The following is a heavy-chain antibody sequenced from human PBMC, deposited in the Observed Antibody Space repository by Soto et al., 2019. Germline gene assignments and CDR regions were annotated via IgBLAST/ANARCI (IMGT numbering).Heavy chain of an antibody. CDR2: ISSSSSYI. CDR3: AREFHPEQQLGNYYYYGMDV. Sequence: GGSLRLSCAASGFTFSSYSMNWVRQAPGKGLEWVSSISSSSSYIYYADSVKGRFTISRDNAKNSLYLQMNSLRAEDTAVYYCAREFHPEQQLGNYYYYGMDVWGQGTTVTVSS. J-gene: IGHJ6*02. V-gene: IGHV3-21*01. CDR1: GFTFSSYS. D-gene: IGHD6-13*01.